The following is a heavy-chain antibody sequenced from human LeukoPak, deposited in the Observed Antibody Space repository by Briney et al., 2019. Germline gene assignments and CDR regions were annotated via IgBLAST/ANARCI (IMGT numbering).Heavy chain of an antibody. CDR1: GYTFASYG. J-gene: IGHJ4*02. CDR3: ARAELWFGELGARYCFDY. V-gene: IGHV1-18*01. Sequence: GASVKVSCKTSGYTFASYGISWVRQAPGQGLEWMGLINTYNGHTNYAQNVQGRVTMTTDTSTTTAYMELRSLISDDTAVYYCARAELWFGELGARYCFDYWGQGTLVTVSS. CDR2: INTYNGHT. D-gene: IGHD3-10*01.